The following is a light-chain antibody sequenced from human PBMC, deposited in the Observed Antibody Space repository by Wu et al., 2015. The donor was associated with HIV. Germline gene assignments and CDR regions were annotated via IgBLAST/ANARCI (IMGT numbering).Light chain of an antibody. Sequence: DILLTQSPATLSLSPGERATLSCRASQSVNWYLAWFQQKPGQVPRLLIYDSANRATGIPGRFSGSGSGTEFTLTISSMQSEDFAVYYCQQYNNGPRTFGQGTKVEVK. CDR3: QQYNNGPRT. J-gene: IGKJ1*01. CDR2: DSA. V-gene: IGKV3-11*01. CDR1: QSVNWY.